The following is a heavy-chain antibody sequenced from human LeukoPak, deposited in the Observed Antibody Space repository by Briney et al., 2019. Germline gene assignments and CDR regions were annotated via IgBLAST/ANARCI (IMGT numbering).Heavy chain of an antibody. Sequence: GGSLRLSCAASGFTFSNHNMDWVRQAPGRGLEWISYISGRGEAIFYADSVQGRFTISRDNAKNSIYLQMNGLTAEDTAVYYCARTYGSGSLDYGGQGTLVTVSS. CDR2: ISGRGEAI. CDR1: GFTFSNHN. J-gene: IGHJ4*02. D-gene: IGHD2-15*01. CDR3: ARTYGSGSLDY. V-gene: IGHV3-48*01.